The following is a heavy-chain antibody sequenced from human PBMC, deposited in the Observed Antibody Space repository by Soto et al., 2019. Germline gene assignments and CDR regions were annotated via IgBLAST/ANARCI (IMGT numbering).Heavy chain of an antibody. CDR2: IHYSGST. CDR1: GGSISSGGYY. J-gene: IGHJ4*02. D-gene: IGHD6-6*01. CDR3: ARDRSSSSSVLGY. V-gene: IGHV4-31*03. Sequence: QVQLQESGTGLVKPSQTLSLTCTVSGGSISSGGYYWSWIRQHPGKGLEWIGYIHYSGSTYYNPSLKSRVTISVDTSKNQFSLKLSSVTAADTAVYYCARDRSSSSSVLGYWGQGTLVTVSS.